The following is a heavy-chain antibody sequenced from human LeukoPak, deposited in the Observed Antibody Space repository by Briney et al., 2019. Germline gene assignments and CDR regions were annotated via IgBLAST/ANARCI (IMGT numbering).Heavy chain of an antibody. Sequence: GGSLRLSCVASGFTFNSYGMNWVRQAPGKELEWASFLRYDGRNQHYADSVGGRFTISRDNPNNTLYLQMNNLRPEDTAVYYCAKDPVAGAPAYYFDNWGRGTLVTVS. V-gene: IGHV3-30*02. J-gene: IGHJ4*02. CDR1: GFTFNSYG. CDR3: AKDPVAGAPAYYFDN. D-gene: IGHD6-19*01. CDR2: LRYDGRNQ.